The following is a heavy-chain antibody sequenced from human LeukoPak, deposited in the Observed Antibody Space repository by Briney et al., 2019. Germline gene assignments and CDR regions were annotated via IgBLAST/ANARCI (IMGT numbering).Heavy chain of an antibody. CDR2: ISSNGANT. D-gene: IGHD2-21*01. CDR3: ARWSGAYDC. V-gene: IGHV3-64*01. CDR1: GFTLSGYG. Sequence: GGSLRLSCAGSGFTLSGYGMHWVRQAPGKGLEYVSAISSNGANTYYTKSVEGRFTISRDNSKNTLLLQMGGLRTEDTAVYYCARWSGAYDCWGQGALVIVSS. J-gene: IGHJ4*02.